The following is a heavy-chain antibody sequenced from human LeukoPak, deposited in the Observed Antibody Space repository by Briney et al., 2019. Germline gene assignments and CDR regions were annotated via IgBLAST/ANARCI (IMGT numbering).Heavy chain of an antibody. Sequence: PGGSLRLSCAASGLTVTNACMSWVRQAPGKGLEWVSYISSSGSTIYYADSVKGRFTISRDNAKNSLYLQMNSLRAEDTAVYYCAELGITMIGGVWGKGTTVTISS. CDR2: ISSSGSTI. V-gene: IGHV3-11*04. CDR1: GLTVTNAC. D-gene: IGHD3-10*02. CDR3: AELGITMIGGV. J-gene: IGHJ6*04.